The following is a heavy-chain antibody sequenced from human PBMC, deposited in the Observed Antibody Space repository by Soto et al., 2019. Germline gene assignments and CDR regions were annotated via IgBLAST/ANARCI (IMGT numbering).Heavy chain of an antibody. CDR2: INAGNGNT. CDR1: GYTFTSYA. J-gene: IGHJ4*02. V-gene: IGHV1-3*01. CDR3: ARDLGGWPDY. Sequence: QVQLVQSGAEVKKPGASVKVSCKASGYTFTSYAIHWVRQAPGQRLEWMGWINAGNGNTKYSQKFQDRVTITRDTSASTAYMELSRLTSEDTAVYYCARDLGGWPDYWGQGTLVTVSS. D-gene: IGHD6-19*01.